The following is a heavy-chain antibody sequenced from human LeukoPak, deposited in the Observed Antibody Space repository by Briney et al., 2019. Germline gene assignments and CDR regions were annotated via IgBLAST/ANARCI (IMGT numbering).Heavy chain of an antibody. J-gene: IGHJ6*02. CDR2: IYFSGSST. V-gene: IGHV4-59*01. Sequence: SETLSLTCTVSGGSMSGFFWTWIRQPPGRELEWIVSIYFSGSSTKYNPSLKSRVTISVDTSKGQFSLNLDSATAADTAVYYCARTSRHFYGSGTNLTPWPAGMDVWGQGTTVTVSS. CDR3: ARTSRHFYGSGTNLTPWPAGMDV. D-gene: IGHD3-10*01. CDR1: GGSMSGFF.